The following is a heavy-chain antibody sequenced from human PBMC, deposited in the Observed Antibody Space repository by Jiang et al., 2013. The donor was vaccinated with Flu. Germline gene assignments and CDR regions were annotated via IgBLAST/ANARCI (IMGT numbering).Heavy chain of an antibody. CDR2: IRFDGSNK. CDR3: AKRSTTVTTYWKFFYFDY. Sequence: GVVQPGGSLRVSCAASGFTFSSYGMHWVRQAPGKGLEWVAFIRFDGSNKYYADSVEGRFTISRDNSKNTMYLQMTSLRGEDTAMYYCAKRSTTVTTYWKFFYFDYWGQGTLVTVSS. CDR1: GFTFSSYG. V-gene: IGHV3-30*02. J-gene: IGHJ4*02. D-gene: IGHD4-17*01.